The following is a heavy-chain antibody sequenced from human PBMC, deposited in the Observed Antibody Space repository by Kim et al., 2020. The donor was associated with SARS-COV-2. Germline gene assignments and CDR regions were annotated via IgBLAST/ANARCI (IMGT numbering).Heavy chain of an antibody. CDR2: ISRSGGFP. CDR1: GFSVSNYD. CDR3: ARYYGLDV. J-gene: IGHJ6*02. Sequence: GGSLRLSCVASGFSVSNYDMSWVRQAPGKGLEWVSAISRSGGFPFYADPVMGRFTISRDNSKNTLYLQMSSLRAEDTAIYYCARYYGLDVWPRDHGHRLL. V-gene: IGHV3-23*01.